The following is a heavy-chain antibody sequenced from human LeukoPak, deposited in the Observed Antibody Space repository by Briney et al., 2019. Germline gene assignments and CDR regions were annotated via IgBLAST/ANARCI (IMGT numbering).Heavy chain of an antibody. CDR2: INPNSGGT. CDR1: GYTFTGYY. D-gene: IGHD2-21*02. V-gene: IGHV1-2*02. J-gene: IGHJ4*02. Sequence: ASVKVSCKASGYTFTGYYMHWVRQAPGQGLEWMGWINPNSGGTNYAQKFQGRVTMTRDTSISTAYMELSRLRSDDTAVYYCARGIGGPYCGGDCSFDYWGQGTLVTVSS. CDR3: ARGIGGPYCGGDCSFDY.